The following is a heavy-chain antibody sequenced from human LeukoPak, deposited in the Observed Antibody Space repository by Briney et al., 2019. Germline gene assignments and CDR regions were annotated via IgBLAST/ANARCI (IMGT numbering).Heavy chain of an antibody. CDR3: ARDRGPYSGYDSYYFDY. CDR2: IYYSGST. V-gene: IGHV4-31*03. D-gene: IGHD5-12*01. Sequence: KPSETLSLTCTVSGGSISSGGYYWSWTRQHPGKGLEWIGYIYYSGSTYYNPSLKSRVTISVDTSKNQFSLKLSSVTAADTAVYYCARDRGPYSGYDSYYFDYWGQGTLVTVSS. J-gene: IGHJ4*02. CDR1: GGSISSGGYY.